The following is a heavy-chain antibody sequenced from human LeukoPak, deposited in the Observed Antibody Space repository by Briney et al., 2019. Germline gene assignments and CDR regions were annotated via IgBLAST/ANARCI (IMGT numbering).Heavy chain of an antibody. Sequence: SETLSLICSVSGASTIGNSWNWIRQPPGKGLHWMGLIYRSGSTSYNLSLKSRVTISVDTSKNQFSLKLTSVTDVDTAVYYCARGGVTATHYYYGMDVWGKGTTVTVSS. D-gene: IGHD2-15*01. CDR1: GASTIGNS. V-gene: IGHV4-59*13. J-gene: IGHJ6*04. CDR2: IYRSGST. CDR3: ARGGVTATHYYYGMDV.